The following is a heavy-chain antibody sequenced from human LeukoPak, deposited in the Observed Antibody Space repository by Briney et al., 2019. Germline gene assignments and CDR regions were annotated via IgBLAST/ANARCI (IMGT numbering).Heavy chain of an antibody. Sequence: GGSLRLSCAASGFTVSSNYMSWVRQAPGKGLEWVSVIYSGGSTYYADSVKGRFTISRDNSKNTLYLQMNSLRAEDTAVYYCARALPGTAMVQWGQGTLVTVSS. CDR1: GFTVSSNY. J-gene: IGHJ4*02. CDR2: IYSGGST. D-gene: IGHD5-18*01. CDR3: ARALPGTAMVQ. V-gene: IGHV3-66*01.